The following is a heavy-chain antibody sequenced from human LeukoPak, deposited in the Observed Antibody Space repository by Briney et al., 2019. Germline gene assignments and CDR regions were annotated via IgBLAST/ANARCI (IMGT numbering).Heavy chain of an antibody. D-gene: IGHD3-22*01. Sequence: SETLSLTCVVSGGSISSGGYSWSWIRQPPGKGLEWIGYIFYSGSTNYNPSLKSRVTISGDTSKNQFSLRLSSVTAADTAVYYCARASYSYDINGWVPFDYWGQGTLVTVSS. CDR2: IFYSGST. CDR3: ARASYSYDINGWVPFDY. CDR1: GGSISSGGYS. J-gene: IGHJ4*02. V-gene: IGHV4-61*08.